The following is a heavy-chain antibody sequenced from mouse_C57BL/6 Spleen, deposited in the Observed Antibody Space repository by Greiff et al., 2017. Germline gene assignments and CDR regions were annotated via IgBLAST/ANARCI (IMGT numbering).Heavy chain of an antibody. V-gene: IGHV14-1*01. CDR1: GFNIKDYY. D-gene: IGHD1-1*01. CDR2: IDPEDGDT. J-gene: IGHJ4*01. CDR3: TPYYYGSYAMDY. Sequence: EVQLQQSGAELVRPGASVKLSCTASGFNIKDYYMHWVKQRPEQGLEWIGRIDPEDGDTEYAPKFQGKATMTADTSSNTAYLQLSSLTPEDTAVYYCTPYYYGSYAMDYWGQGTSVTVSS.